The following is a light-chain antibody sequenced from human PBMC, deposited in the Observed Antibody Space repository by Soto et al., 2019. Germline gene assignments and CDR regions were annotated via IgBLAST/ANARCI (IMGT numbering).Light chain of an antibody. V-gene: IGKV3-11*01. J-gene: IGKJ1*01. CDR3: LQCDGWHRT. Sequence: EIVLTQSPGTLSLSPGERATLSCRATQSVSSYLAWYQQKPGQAPRLLIYGASNRATGVPARFSGSGSGTDFTLTISSLQSEDFAVYYCLQCDGWHRTFGQGTKVDIK. CDR2: GAS. CDR1: QSVSSY.